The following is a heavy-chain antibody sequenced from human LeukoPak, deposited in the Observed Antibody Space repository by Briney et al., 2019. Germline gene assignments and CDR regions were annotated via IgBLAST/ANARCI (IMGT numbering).Heavy chain of an antibody. D-gene: IGHD1-26*01. CDR2: INPNSGGT. CDR1: GYTFTGYY. V-gene: IGHV1-2*06. J-gene: IGHJ4*02. CDR3: ARDLRVGATTQETFDY. Sequence: GASVKVSCKASGYTFTGYYMHWVRQAPGQGLEWMGRINPNSGGTNYAQKFQGRVTMTRDTSISTAYMELSRLRSDDTAVYYCARDLRVGATTQETFDYWGQGTLVTVSS.